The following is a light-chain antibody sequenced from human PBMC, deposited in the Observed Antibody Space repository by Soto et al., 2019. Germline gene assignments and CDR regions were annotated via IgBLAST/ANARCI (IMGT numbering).Light chain of an antibody. V-gene: IGKV1-5*03. CDR3: QQYNSYSPWT. CDR1: QSISSW. J-gene: IGKJ1*01. Sequence: IHMTQSPSTLSASVADRVTIACRASQSISSWLAWYQQKPGKAPKLLIYKASSLESGVPSRFSGSGSGTEFTLTISSLQPDDFATYYCQQYNSYSPWTFGQGTKVDIK. CDR2: KAS.